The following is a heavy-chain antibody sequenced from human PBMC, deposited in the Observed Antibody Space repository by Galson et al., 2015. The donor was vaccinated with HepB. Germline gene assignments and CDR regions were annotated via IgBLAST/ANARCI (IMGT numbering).Heavy chain of an antibody. V-gene: IGHV4-59*08. CDR2: IYYSGST. CDR1: GGSISSYY. Sequence: SETLSLTCTVSGGSISSYYWSWIRQPPGKGLEWIGYIYYSGSTNYNPSLKSRVTISVDTSKNQFSLKLSSVTAADTAVYYCAGLWDASRYNWFDPWGQGTLVTVSS. CDR3: AGLWDASRYNWFDP. D-gene: IGHD3-16*01. J-gene: IGHJ5*02.